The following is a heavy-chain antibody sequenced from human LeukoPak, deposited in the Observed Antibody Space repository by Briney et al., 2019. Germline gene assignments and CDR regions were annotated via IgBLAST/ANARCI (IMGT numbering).Heavy chain of an antibody. CDR3: ARHGDVRYFDWLKDGFDY. D-gene: IGHD3-9*01. CDR1: GGSISSYY. Sequence: SETLSLTCTVFGGSISSYYWSWLRKPPGKGLEWIGYIYNSGITNKNPSLKSRVTISGDTSKNQFSLKLSSVTAADTAVYYCARHGDVRYFDWLKDGFDYWGQGTLVTVSS. CDR2: IYNSGIT. V-gene: IGHV4-4*09. J-gene: IGHJ4*02.